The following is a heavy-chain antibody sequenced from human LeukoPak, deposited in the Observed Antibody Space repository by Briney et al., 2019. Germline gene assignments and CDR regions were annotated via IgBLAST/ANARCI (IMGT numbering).Heavy chain of an antibody. CDR1: GGSISSYY. J-gene: IGHJ3*02. CDR3: ARDREGDFWSGYNPSDI. V-gene: IGHV4-4*07. CDR2: IYTSGST. Sequence: SETLSLTCTVSGGSISSYYWSWIRQPAGKGLEWIGRIYTSGSTNYNPSLKSRVTMSVDTSKNQFSLKLSSVTAADTAVYYCARDREGDFWSGYNPSDIWGQRTMVTVSS. D-gene: IGHD3-3*01.